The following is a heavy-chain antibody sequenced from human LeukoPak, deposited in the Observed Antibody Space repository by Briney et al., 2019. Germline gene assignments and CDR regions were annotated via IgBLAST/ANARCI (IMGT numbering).Heavy chain of an antibody. CDR1: GGSFSGYY. CDR3: ARQGAITARRTHYYAMDV. CDR2: INHSGST. V-gene: IGHV4-34*01. Sequence: PSETLSLTCAVYGGSFSGYYWSWIRQPPGKGLERIGEINHSGSTNYNPSLKSRVTISVDTSKNQFSLKLNSVTAADTAIYYCARQGAITARRTHYYAMDVWGPGTTVTVSS. D-gene: IGHD1-20*01. J-gene: IGHJ6*02.